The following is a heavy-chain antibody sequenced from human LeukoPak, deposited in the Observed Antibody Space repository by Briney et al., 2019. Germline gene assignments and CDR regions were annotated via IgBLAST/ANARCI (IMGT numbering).Heavy chain of an antibody. V-gene: IGHV4-39*01. CDR1: GGSISTTNNY. D-gene: IGHD6-13*01. J-gene: IGHJ5*02. CDR3: ARSIAADGPTRNWFDR. Sequence: SETLSLTCSVSGGSISTTNNYWGWIRQPPGEGLEWIGSIHFSGTTYYNPSLKSRVTVSVDTSKSQFSLKLTSVTAADTAVYYCARSIAADGPTRNWFDRWGQGTLVTVSS. CDR2: IHFSGTT.